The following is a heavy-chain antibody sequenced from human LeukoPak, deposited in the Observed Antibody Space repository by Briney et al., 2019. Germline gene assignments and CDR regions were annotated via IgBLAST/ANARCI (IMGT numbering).Heavy chain of an antibody. Sequence: GGSLRLSCAASGFTFSSYAMSWVRQAPGKGLEWVSAISGSGGSTYYADSVKGRFTISRDNAKNSLYLQMNSLRADDTAVYYCARVSRWGLNHNPHFWGQGTLVTVSS. J-gene: IGHJ4*02. CDR3: ARVSRWGLNHNPHF. D-gene: IGHD7-27*01. CDR2: ISGSGGST. V-gene: IGHV3-23*01. CDR1: GFTFSSYA.